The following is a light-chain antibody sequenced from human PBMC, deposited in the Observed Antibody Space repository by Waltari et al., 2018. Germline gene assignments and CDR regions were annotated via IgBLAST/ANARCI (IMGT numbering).Light chain of an antibody. V-gene: IGKV1-39*01. J-gene: IGKJ4*01. Sequence: DIQMTQSPSSLSASVGDRVTITCRASQSISSYLNWYHQKPGKAPKLLIYAASSLQGGVPSRFSGSGSGTDFTLTISSLQPEDFATYYCQQSYSTPPLTFGGGTKVEIK. CDR1: QSISSY. CDR3: QQSYSTPPLT. CDR2: AAS.